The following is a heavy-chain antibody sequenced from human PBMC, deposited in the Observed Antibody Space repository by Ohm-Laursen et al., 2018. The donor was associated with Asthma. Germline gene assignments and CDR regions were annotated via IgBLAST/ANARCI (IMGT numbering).Heavy chain of an antibody. D-gene: IGHD2-2*01. CDR3: ATLSWYASQY. CDR2: ISWNSGSI. J-gene: IGHJ4*02. CDR1: GFSFHEYA. V-gene: IGHV3-9*01. Sequence: SLRLSCAASGFSFHEYAMHWVRQSPGKGLEWVSGISWNSGSIGYADSVKGRFTISRDNAKNSLYLQMSSLRGEDTAIYYCATLSWYASQYWGQGTLVTVSS.